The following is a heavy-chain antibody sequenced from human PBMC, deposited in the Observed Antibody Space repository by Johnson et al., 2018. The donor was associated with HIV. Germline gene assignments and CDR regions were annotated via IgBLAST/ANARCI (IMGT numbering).Heavy chain of an antibody. V-gene: IGHV3-30-3*01. CDR3: ARVPTSSGYHDAFDI. Sequence: QVQLVESGGGVVQPGRSLRLSCAASGFTFSSYAMHWVRQAPGKGLEWVAVISYDGSNKYYADSVKGRLPIYRDNSKNTLYLQMNSLRAEDTAVYYCARVPTSSGYHDAFDIWGQGTMVTVSS. CDR1: GFTFSSYA. CDR2: ISYDGSNK. J-gene: IGHJ3*02. D-gene: IGHD3-22*01.